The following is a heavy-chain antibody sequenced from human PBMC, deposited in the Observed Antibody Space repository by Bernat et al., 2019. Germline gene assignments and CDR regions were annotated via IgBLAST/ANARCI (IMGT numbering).Heavy chain of an antibody. CDR1: GGSFSGYY. CDR2: INHSGST. Sequence: QVQLQQWGAGLLKPSETLSLTCAVYGGSFSGYYWSWIRQPPGKGLEWIGEINHSGSTNYHQSLKSQVTISVDTSKNQFSLKLSSVTAADTAVYYCARGSLAVAGVNWFDPWGQGTLVTVSS. J-gene: IGHJ5*02. CDR3: ARGSLAVAGVNWFDP. V-gene: IGHV4-34*01. D-gene: IGHD6-19*01.